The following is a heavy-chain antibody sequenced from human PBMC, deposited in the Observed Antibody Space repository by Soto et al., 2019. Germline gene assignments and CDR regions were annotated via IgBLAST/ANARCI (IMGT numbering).Heavy chain of an antibody. CDR3: AIAAADIGWFDP. CDR2: IRSKTNSYAT. V-gene: IGHV3-73*01. D-gene: IGHD6-13*01. Sequence: GGSLRLSCAASGFTFTGSAMHWVRQASGKGLEWVGRIRSKTNSYATAYAASVKGRFTISRVDSKNTAYLQMNSLKTEDTAVYYCAIAAADIGWFDPWGQGTLVTVSS. CDR1: GFTFTGSA. J-gene: IGHJ5*02.